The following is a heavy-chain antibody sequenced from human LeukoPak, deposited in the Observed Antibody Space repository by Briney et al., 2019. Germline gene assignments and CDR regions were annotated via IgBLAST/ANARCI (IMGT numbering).Heavy chain of an antibody. Sequence: SETLSLTCTVSGGSISGYYWSWIRQPPGKGLEWIGYIYSSGSTYYNPSLKSRLTMSVVTSKNQFSLDLSSVTAADTAVYYCARDRDGYNSIDPWGQGILVTVSS. D-gene: IGHD5-24*01. CDR2: IYSSGST. V-gene: IGHV4-59*06. CDR1: GGSISGYY. CDR3: ARDRDGYNSIDP. J-gene: IGHJ5*02.